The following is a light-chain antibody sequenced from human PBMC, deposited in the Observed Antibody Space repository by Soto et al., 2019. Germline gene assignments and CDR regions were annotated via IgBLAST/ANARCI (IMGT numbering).Light chain of an antibody. J-gene: IGKJ4*01. V-gene: IGKV3-20*01. Sequence: EIVLTKSPGTLSLSPRERATLSCRASQSGSSNYLAWYQQKPGQAPRLLIYGASSRSTGLPDRFSGSGSATDFTLTISRPEPEDFAVYYCQQYGTSPPLSFGGGTKVEIK. CDR2: GAS. CDR1: QSGSSNY. CDR3: QQYGTSPPLS.